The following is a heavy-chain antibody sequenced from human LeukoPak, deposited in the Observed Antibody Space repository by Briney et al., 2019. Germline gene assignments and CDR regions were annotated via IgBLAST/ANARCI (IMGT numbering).Heavy chain of an antibody. V-gene: IGHV1-2*02. CDR2: INPNSGGT. CDR3: ARVPAYSSSWYNWFDP. Sequence: ASVKVSCKASGYTFTGYYMHWVRQAPGQGLEWMGWINPNSGGTNYAQKFQGRVTMTRDTSISTAYMELSRLRSDDTAVYYCARVPAYSSSWYNWFDPWGQGTLVTVSS. CDR1: GYTFTGYY. D-gene: IGHD6-13*01. J-gene: IGHJ5*02.